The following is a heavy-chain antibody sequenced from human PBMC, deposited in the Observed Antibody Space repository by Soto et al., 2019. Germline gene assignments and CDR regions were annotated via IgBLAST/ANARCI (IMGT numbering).Heavy chain of an antibody. CDR2: IIPFFGTT. J-gene: IGHJ4*01. D-gene: IGHD6-13*01. Sequence: QVQLVQSGAEVKKPGSSVKVSCKASGGTFSSYAISWVRQAPGQGLEWMGGIIPFFGTTNYAQKFQDRVTITADESTSTAYMELNSLRSEDTAVYYCARHHSSTWCSPFDYWGHGTLVTVSS. CDR1: GGTFSSYA. CDR3: ARHHSSTWCSPFDY. V-gene: IGHV1-69*01.